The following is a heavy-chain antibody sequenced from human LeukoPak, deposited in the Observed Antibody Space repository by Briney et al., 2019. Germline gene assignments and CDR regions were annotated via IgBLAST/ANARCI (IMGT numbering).Heavy chain of an antibody. CDR2: IYYRGST. D-gene: IGHD3-16*01. J-gene: IGHJ5*02. CDR3: ARLDYGTLYP. Sequence: SETLSLTCTVSGGSISSSSYYWGWIRQPPGKGLEWIGSIYYRGSTYYNPPLKSRVTISVDTSKNQFSLKLSSVTAADTAVYYCARLDYGTLYPWGQGTLVTVSS. V-gene: IGHV4-39*01. CDR1: GGSISSSSYY.